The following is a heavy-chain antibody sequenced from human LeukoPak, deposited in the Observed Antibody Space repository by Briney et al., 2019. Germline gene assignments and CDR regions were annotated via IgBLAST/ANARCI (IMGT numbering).Heavy chain of an antibody. D-gene: IGHD3-3*01. V-gene: IGHV1-2*02. CDR3: AILLEDYAFSTGSAKDY. J-gene: IGHJ4*02. CDR1: GYTFTGYY. CDR2: INPNSGGT. Sequence: GASVKVSCKASGYTFTGYYMHWVRQAPGQGLEWMGWINPNSGGTNYAQKFQGRVTMTRDTSISTAYMELSRLRSDDTAVYYCAILLEDYAFSTGSAKDYWGQGTLVTVSS.